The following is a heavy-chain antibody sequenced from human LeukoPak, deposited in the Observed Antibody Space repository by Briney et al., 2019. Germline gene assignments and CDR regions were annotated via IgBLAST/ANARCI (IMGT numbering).Heavy chain of an antibody. CDR1: GFTFSSYS. D-gene: IGHD1-1*01. CDR2: ISSSSSYL. V-gene: IGHV3-21*01. Sequence: PGGSLRLSCAASGFTFSSYSMNWVRQAPGKGLEWDSSISSSSSYLYYADSVKGRFTISRDNAKNSLYLQMNSLRAEDTAVYYCARDGGGHWNPVWFDPWGQGTLVTVSS. CDR3: ARDGGGHWNPVWFDP. J-gene: IGHJ5*02.